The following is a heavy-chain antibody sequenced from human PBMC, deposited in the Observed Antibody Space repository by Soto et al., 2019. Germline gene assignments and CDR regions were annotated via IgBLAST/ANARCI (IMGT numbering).Heavy chain of an antibody. D-gene: IGHD5-18*01. CDR3: ARNTAMANNYLWYLDL. Sequence: GGSLSLSCAASGFPFSSYDMHWVRQATGKGLEWVSAIGTAGDTYYPGSVKGRFTISRENAKNSMYLQMNSLRAEDTDVYYCARNTAMANNYLWYLDLWGRGNLVTVSS. J-gene: IGHJ2*01. CDR2: IGTAGDT. V-gene: IGHV3-13*01. CDR1: GFPFSSYD.